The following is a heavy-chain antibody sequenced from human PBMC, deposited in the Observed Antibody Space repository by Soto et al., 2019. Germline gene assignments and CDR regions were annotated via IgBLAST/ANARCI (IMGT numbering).Heavy chain of an antibody. D-gene: IGHD1-1*01. Sequence: QVHLVQSGAEVKKPGASVKVSCKASGYTFTSYGITWVRQAPGQGLEWMGWISAHNGNTDYAQKLQGRVIVPRDTSTSTAYMELRRLIPDDTAVYYCARGRYGDYWGQGALVTVSS. J-gene: IGHJ4*02. CDR1: GYTFTSYG. CDR2: ISAHNGNT. V-gene: IGHV1-18*01. CDR3: ARGRYGDY.